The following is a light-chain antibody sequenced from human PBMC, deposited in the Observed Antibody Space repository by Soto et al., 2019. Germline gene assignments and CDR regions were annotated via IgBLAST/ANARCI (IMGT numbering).Light chain of an antibody. CDR2: DDS. CDR3: QVWDTTSDHGM. CDR1: NIGSRS. J-gene: IGLJ3*02. V-gene: IGLV3-21*02. Sequence: SSELTQPPSVSVAPRQTATITCGGNNIGSRSVHWYQQKSGQAPVLVVFDDSVRPSGIPERISGYNSGNTATLTISGVEAGDEADYYCQVWDTTSDHGMFGGGTQLTVL.